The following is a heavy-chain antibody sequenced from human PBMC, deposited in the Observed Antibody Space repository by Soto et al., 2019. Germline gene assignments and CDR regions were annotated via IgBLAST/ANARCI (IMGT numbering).Heavy chain of an antibody. CDR1: GFIFSKYS. CDR3: AREDILGTRSFDY. CDR2: ISSNSVTI. V-gene: IGHV3-48*02. Sequence: GGSLRLSCVASGFIFSKYSMNWGRQAPGKGLEWLSYISSNSVTIHYADSVRGRFTIFRDNAKNSLYLQMNSLRDEDTAVYYCAREDILGTRSFDYWGQGALVTVSS. J-gene: IGHJ4*02. D-gene: IGHD1-26*01.